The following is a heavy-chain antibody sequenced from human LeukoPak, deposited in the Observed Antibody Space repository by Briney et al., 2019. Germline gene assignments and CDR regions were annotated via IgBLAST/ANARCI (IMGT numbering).Heavy chain of an antibody. CDR3: ARAPFLFSYYDILTGYYIPIAFDI. V-gene: IGHV4-30-4*01. CDR2: IYYSGST. D-gene: IGHD3-9*01. J-gene: IGHJ3*02. CDR1: GGSISSGDYY. Sequence: SQTLSLTCTVSGGSISSGDYYWSWIRQPPGKGQEWIGYIYYSGSTYYNPSLKSRVTISVDTSKNQFSLKLSSVTAADTAVYYCARAPFLFSYYDILTGYYIPIAFDIWGQGTMVTVSS.